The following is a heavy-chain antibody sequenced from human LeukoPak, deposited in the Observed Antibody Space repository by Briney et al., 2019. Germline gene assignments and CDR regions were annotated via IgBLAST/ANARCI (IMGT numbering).Heavy chain of an antibody. CDR3: ARVLSSSSWFDP. V-gene: IGHV1-18*01. CDR1: GYTFTSYG. Sequence: ASVKVSCKASGYTFTSYGISWVRQAPGQGLEWMGWISAYNGNTNYAQKLQGRVTMTTDTSTSTAYMELSSLRSEDTAVYYCARVLSSSSWFDPWGQGTLVTVSS. D-gene: IGHD6-6*01. J-gene: IGHJ5*02. CDR2: ISAYNGNT.